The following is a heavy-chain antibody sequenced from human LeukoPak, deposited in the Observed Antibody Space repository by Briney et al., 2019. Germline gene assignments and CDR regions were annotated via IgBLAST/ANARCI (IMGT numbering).Heavy chain of an antibody. V-gene: IGHV3-53*01. J-gene: IGHJ4*02. CDR2: LYSDDTT. CDR1: GFIVNSNY. Sequence: EAGGSLRLSCAASGFIVNSNYMNWVRQAPGEGLEWVSVLYSDDTTYYADSVKGRFTISRDNSKNTLYLQMNNLRAEDTAVYYCARGGGYYAIDYWGQGTLVTVSS. CDR3: ARGGGYYAIDY. D-gene: IGHD1-26*01.